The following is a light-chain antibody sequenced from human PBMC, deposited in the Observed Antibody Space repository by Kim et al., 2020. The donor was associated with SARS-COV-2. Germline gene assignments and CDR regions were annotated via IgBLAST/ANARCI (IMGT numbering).Light chain of an antibody. CDR2: DVS. J-gene: IGLJ1*01. CDR1: SSDVGGYNY. CDR3: TSYRSGSTYV. Sequence: GQSITISCTGTSSDVGGYNYVSWYQQHPGKAPKLMIYDVSNRPSGVSNRFSGSKSGNTASLTISGLQTEDEADYYCTSYRSGSTYVFGIGTKVTVL. V-gene: IGLV2-14*03.